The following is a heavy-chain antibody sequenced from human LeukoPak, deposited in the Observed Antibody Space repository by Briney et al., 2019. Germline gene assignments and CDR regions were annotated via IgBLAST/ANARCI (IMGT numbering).Heavy chain of an antibody. CDR3: ARVVIAAAAGSYYYGMDV. Sequence: SQTLSLTCTAISSGDYYWSWIRQPPGKGLEWIGYIYYSGSTYYNPSLKSRVTISVDTSKNQFSLKLSSVTAADTAVYYCARVVIAAAAGSYYYGMDVWGKGTTVTVSS. D-gene: IGHD6-13*01. J-gene: IGHJ6*04. V-gene: IGHV4-30-4*01. CDR2: IYYSGST. CDR1: ISSGDYY.